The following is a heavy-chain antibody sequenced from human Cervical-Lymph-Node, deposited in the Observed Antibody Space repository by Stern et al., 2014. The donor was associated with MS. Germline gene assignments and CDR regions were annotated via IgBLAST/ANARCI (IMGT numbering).Heavy chain of an antibody. CDR2: IVPLFGIP. J-gene: IGHJ4*02. Sequence: VQLVESGAEVKKPGSSVKVSCKASGGTFNNHVISWVRQARGQGLEWMGGIVPLFGIPDYARKFQGRVTITADKSTSTVHMVLSSLNREDTGIYYCANRDMGYTYGRHDYWGQGTLVTVS. V-gene: IGHV1-69*17. D-gene: IGHD5-12*01. CDR3: ANRDMGYTYGRHDY. CDR1: GGTFNNHV.